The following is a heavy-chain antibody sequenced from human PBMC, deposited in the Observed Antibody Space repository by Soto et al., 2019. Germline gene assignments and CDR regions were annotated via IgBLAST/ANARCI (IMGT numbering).Heavy chain of an antibody. CDR2: INPRGGRT. CDR3: ARAGSSGVS. Sequence: AAVKVSCKACVCTFPKYYMHWLRPAPSQGLEWMGIINPRGGRTSYAKTVQGRVTMTRDTSTSTVYMELSSLRSEDMFVYYCARAGSSGVSWGQGTLVTVSS. CDR1: VCTFPKYY. D-gene: IGHD6-19*01. V-gene: IGHV1-46*03. J-gene: IGHJ5*02.